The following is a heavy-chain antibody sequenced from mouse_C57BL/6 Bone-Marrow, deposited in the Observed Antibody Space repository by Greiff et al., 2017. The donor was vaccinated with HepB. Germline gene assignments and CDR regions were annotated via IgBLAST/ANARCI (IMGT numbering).Heavy chain of an antibody. CDR2: ISGGGGNT. V-gene: IGHV5-9*01. D-gene: IGHD1-1*01. J-gene: IGHJ2*01. CDR1: GFTFSSYT. Sequence: EVKLVESGGGLVKPGGSLELSCAASGFTFSSYTMSWVRQTPEKRLEWVATISGGGGNTYYPDSVKGRFTISRDNAKNTLYLQMSSLRSEDTALYYCARPYYYGSSYFDYWGQGTTLTVSS. CDR3: ARPYYYGSSYFDY.